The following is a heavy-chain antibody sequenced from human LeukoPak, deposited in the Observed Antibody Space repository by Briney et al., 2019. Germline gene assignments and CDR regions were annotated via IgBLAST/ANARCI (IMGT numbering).Heavy chain of an antibody. Sequence: PGGSLRLSCAVSEFSFSHFAMHWVRQAPGKGLEWLAVVSSHGNDGYYADSVKGRFTISGDSAKNSVFLQMNSLRVEDTAVYYCARDHRYAFDNWGQGTLVTVSS. CDR2: VSSHGNDG. CDR1: EFSFSHFA. D-gene: IGHD5-12*01. CDR3: ARDHRYAFDN. J-gene: IGHJ4*02. V-gene: IGHV3-30*07.